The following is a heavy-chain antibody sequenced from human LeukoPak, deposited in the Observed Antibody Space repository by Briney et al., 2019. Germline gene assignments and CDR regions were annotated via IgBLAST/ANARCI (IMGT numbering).Heavy chain of an antibody. CDR2: ISYDGSNK. D-gene: IGHD2-15*01. Sequence: PGGSLRLSCAASGFTFRSYWMHWVRQAPGKGLEWVAVISYDGSNKYYADSVKGRFTISRDNSKNTLYLQMNSLRAEDTAVYYCARGGGYSDYWGQGTLVTVSS. J-gene: IGHJ4*02. CDR3: ARGGGYSDY. CDR1: GFTFRSYW. V-gene: IGHV3-30-3*01.